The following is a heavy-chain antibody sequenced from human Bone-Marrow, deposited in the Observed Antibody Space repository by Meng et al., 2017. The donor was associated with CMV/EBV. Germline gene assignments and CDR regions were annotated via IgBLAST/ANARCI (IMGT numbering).Heavy chain of an antibody. V-gene: IGHV1-69*02. CDR3: ARVRIAAALARGYGMDV. CDR2: IIPILGIA. Sequence: SVKVSCKASGGTFSSYTISWVRQAPGQGLEWMGRIIPILGIANYAQKFQGRVTITADKSTSTAYMELSSLRSEDTAVYYCARVRIAAALARGYGMDVWGQGTTVTVSS. CDR1: GGTFSSYT. D-gene: IGHD6-6*01. J-gene: IGHJ6*02.